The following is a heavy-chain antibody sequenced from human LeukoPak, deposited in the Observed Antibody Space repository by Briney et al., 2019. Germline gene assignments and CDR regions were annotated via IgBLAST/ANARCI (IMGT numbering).Heavy chain of an antibody. CDR2: INHSGST. J-gene: IGHJ4*02. CDR1: GGSCSGYY. Sequence: PSETLSLTCAVYGGSCSGYYWSWIRQPPGKGLEWIGKINHSGSTNYNPSLKSRVTISVDTSKNQFSLKLSSVTAADTAVYYCARGSYDSSGYESGTASTGGQGTLVTVSS. CDR3: ARGSYDSSGYESGTAST. D-gene: IGHD3-22*01. V-gene: IGHV4-34*01.